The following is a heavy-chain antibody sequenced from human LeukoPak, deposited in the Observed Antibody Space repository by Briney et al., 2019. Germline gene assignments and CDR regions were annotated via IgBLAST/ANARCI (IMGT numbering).Heavy chain of an antibody. D-gene: IGHD4-23*01. CDR2: FDPEDSET. CDR1: GYTLTELF. CDR3: ATGRDYGGKCYFDY. Sequence: GASVKVSCTVSGYTLTELFMHWVRQAPGKGLEWMGGFDPEDSETIYAQKFQGRVTMTEDTSTDTAYMELSSLRSEDTAVYYCATGRDYGGKCYFDYWGQGTLVTVSS. J-gene: IGHJ4*02. V-gene: IGHV1-24*01.